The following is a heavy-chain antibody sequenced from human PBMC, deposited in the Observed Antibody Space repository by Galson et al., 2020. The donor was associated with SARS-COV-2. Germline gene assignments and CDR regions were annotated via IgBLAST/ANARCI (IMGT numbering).Heavy chain of an antibody. CDR1: GYTFTDYY. D-gene: IGHD5-18*01. CDR2: ISPNSGGT. Sequence: ASVKVSCKASGYTFTDYYLHWMRQAPGQGLEWMGWISPNSGGTNYAQKFQDRVTMTRDTSINTAYMELSRLSSDDTALYYCVRGGFYTTMGRGPLFNYWGQGTLVTVSS. J-gene: IGHJ4*02. CDR3: VRGGFYTTMGRGPLFNY. V-gene: IGHV1-2*02.